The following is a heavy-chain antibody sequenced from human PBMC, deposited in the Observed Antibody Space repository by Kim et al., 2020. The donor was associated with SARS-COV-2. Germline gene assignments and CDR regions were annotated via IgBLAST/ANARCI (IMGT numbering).Heavy chain of an antibody. CDR2: MYSKTGDT. Sequence: ASVKVSCKASGYTFSDNIIHWVRQAPGHGLEWLGWMYSKTGDTKYTQRFQGRVTLTRDMSINTAYTELSGLRSDDTAIYYCARDLKATANWEFDYWGQGTLVTVSS. V-gene: IGHV1-2*02. CDR3: ARDLKATANWEFDY. CDR1: GYTFSDNI. J-gene: IGHJ4*02. D-gene: IGHD1-1*01.